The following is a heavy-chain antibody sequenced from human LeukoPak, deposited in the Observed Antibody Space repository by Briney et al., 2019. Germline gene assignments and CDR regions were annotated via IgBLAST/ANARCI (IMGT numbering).Heavy chain of an antibody. CDR1: GFSLSTSGVG. CDR2: IYSSGNT. V-gene: IGHV4-31*03. Sequence: LVNPTQTLTLTCTFSGFSLSTSGVGVGWIRQHPGKGLEWIGYIYSSGNTYYSPSLKSRVTISIDTSKNQFSLKLSSVTAADTAVYYCARLVENQLPFDYWGQGTLVTVSS. J-gene: IGHJ4*02. D-gene: IGHD1-1*01. CDR3: ARLVENQLPFDY.